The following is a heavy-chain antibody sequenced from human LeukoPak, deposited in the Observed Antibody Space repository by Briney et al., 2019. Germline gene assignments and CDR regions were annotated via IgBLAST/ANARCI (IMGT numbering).Heavy chain of an antibody. CDR2: ISSSGSTI. Sequence: GGSLRLSCAASGFTFSSYEMNWVRQAPGKGLEWVSYISSSGSTIYYADSVKGRFTISRDNAKNSLYLQMNSLRDEDTAVYYCARAGDRGGSFDIWGQGTMVTVSS. V-gene: IGHV3-48*03. J-gene: IGHJ3*02. CDR1: GFTFSSYE. D-gene: IGHD2-21*01. CDR3: ARAGDRGGSFDI.